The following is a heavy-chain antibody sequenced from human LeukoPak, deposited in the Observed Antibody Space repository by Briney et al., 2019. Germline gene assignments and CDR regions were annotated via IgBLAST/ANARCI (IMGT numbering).Heavy chain of an antibody. J-gene: IGHJ4*02. CDR3: ARGMIGYQLLTVDY. D-gene: IGHD2-2*01. CDR1: GYTFTGYY. V-gene: IGHV1-2*06. CDR2: INPNSGGT. Sequence: ASVKVSCKASGYTFTGYYMHWVRQAPGQGLEWMGRINPNSGGTNYAQKFQGRVTMTRDTSISTAYMELSRLRSDDTAVHYCARGMIGYQLLTVDYWGQGTLVTVSS.